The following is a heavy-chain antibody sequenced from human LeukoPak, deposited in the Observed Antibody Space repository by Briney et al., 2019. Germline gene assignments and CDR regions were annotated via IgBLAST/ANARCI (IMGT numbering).Heavy chain of an antibody. CDR1: GGSFSGYY. D-gene: IGHD2-2*01. CDR3: ARGVSSTSRCPHYYYYGMDV. CDR2: INHSGST. J-gene: IGHJ6*02. Sequence: SETLSLTCAVYGGSFSGYYWSWIRQPPGKGLEWIGEINHSGSTNYNPSLKSRVTISVDTSKNQFSLKLSSVTAADTAVYYCARGVSSTSRCPHYYYYGMDVWGQGTTVTVSS. V-gene: IGHV4-34*01.